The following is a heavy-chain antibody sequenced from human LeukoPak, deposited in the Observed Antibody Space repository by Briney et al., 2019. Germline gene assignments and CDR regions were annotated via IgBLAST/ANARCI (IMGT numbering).Heavy chain of an antibody. CDR3: AREWYYYDSSGHQWFDP. D-gene: IGHD3-22*01. CDR2: ISAYNGNT. CDR1: GYTFTSYG. J-gene: IGHJ5*02. Sequence: ASVKVSCKASGYTFTSYGISWVRQAPGQGLEWMGWISAYNGNTNYAQKLQGRVTMTTDTSTSTAYMELRSLRSDDTAVYYCAREWYYYDSSGHQWFDPWGQGTLVTVSS. V-gene: IGHV1-18*01.